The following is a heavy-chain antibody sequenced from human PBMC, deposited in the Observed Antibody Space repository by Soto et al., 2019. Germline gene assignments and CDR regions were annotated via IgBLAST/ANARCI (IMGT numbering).Heavy chain of an antibody. J-gene: IGHJ4*02. CDR1: GGSLRSGSNY. Sequence: KTSETLSLTCSVSGGSLRSGSNYWAWIRQPPGKGLEWIGYIYHGGTTNYNASLRSRVTMSLDTSKNQFFLKLNSMTASDTAVYYCARDSSGRHDYWGQGTLVTVSS. CDR3: ARDSSGRHDY. V-gene: IGHV4-61*01. CDR2: IYHGGTT. D-gene: IGHD6-25*01.